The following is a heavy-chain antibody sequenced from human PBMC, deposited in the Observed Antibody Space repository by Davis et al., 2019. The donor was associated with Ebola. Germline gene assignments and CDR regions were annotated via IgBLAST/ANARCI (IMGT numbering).Heavy chain of an antibody. V-gene: IGHV1-69*13. D-gene: IGHD3-22*01. Sequence: SVKVSCKASGGTFNTYAISWVRQAPGQGLDWMGGIIPVSGIPKYAQKFQGRVTITADESTSTAYMELSSLRSEDTAMYYCARDRYSDGSGYFFEQSHWGQGTVVTVSS. J-gene: IGHJ4*02. CDR2: IIPVSGIP. CDR3: ARDRYSDGSGYFFEQSH. CDR1: GGTFNTYA.